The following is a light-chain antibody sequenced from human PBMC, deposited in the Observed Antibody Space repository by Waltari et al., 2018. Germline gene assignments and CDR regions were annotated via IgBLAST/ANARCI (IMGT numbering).Light chain of an antibody. CDR2: GGS. Sequence: EVVLTQSPGTLSLSPGEGGTLSSRASQGVSSSRLAWYQQKPGQAPRLLLYGGSSRATGIPPRLSGSGSGTDFTLAISRLEPEDFAMYYCQQYSRSSKFTFGQGTKLEIK. CDR1: QGVSSSR. J-gene: IGKJ2*01. CDR3: QQYSRSSKFT. V-gene: IGKV3-20*01.